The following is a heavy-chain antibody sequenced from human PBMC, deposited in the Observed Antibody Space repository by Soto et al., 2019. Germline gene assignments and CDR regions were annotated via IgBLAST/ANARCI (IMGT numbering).Heavy chain of an antibody. CDR2: ITGSGDYT. V-gene: IGHV3-23*01. Sequence: GGSLRLSCAASGFTFINYAMSWVRQAPGKGLEWVSSITGSGDYTYYADSVKGRFTISRDNSKNTLYLQMNSLRAEDTAVYYCAKARYYDSTGYLYYFDYWGQGTLVTVSS. CDR3: AKARYYDSTGYLYYFDY. D-gene: IGHD3-22*01. CDR1: GFTFINYA. J-gene: IGHJ4*02.